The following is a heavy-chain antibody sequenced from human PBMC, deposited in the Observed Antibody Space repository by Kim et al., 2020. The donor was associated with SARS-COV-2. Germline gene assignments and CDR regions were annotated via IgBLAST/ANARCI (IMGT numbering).Heavy chain of an antibody. D-gene: IGHD3-22*01. CDR2: INPSGGST. Sequence: ASVKVSCKASGYTFTSYYMHWVRQAPGQGLEWMGIINPSGGSTSYAQKFQGRVTMTRDTSTSTVYMELSSLRSEDTAVYYCAREVADYYDSSGTFDYWGQGTLVTVSS. CDR3: AREVADYYDSSGTFDY. CDR1: GYTFTSYY. V-gene: IGHV1-46*01. J-gene: IGHJ4*02.